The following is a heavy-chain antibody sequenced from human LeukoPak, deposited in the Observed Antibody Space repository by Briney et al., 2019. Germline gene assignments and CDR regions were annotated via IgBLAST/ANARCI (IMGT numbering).Heavy chain of an antibody. Sequence: PGGSLRLSCAASGFTFSSYAMSWVRQAPGKGLEWVSAISGSGGSTYYADSMKGRFTISRDNSKNTLYLQMNSLRAEDTAVYYCAKAGYSYGDFDYWGQGTLVTVSS. J-gene: IGHJ4*02. D-gene: IGHD5-18*01. V-gene: IGHV3-23*01. CDR3: AKAGYSYGDFDY. CDR2: ISGSGGST. CDR1: GFTFSSYA.